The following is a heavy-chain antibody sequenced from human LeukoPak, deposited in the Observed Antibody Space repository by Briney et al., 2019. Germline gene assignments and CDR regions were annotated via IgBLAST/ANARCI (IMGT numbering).Heavy chain of an antibody. J-gene: IGHJ4*02. CDR1: GYTFTGYY. D-gene: IGHD5/OR15-5a*01. Sequence: ASVKVSRKASGYTFTGYYMHWVRQAPGQGLEWMGWINPNSGGTNYAQKFQGRVTMTRDTSISTAYMELSRLRSEDTAVYYCAREASTGAFDYWGQGTLVTVSS. CDR2: INPNSGGT. CDR3: AREASTGAFDY. V-gene: IGHV1-2*02.